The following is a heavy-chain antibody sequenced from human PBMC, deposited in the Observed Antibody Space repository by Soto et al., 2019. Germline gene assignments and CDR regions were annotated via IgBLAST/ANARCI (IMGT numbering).Heavy chain of an antibody. CDR1: GYTFTSYG. V-gene: IGHV1-18*01. D-gene: IGHD6-19*01. CDR2: ISAYNGNT. CDR3: ARDGSGWERHYYYGMDV. Sequence: GASVKVSCTASGYTFTSYGISWVRQDPGQGLEWMGWISAYNGNTNYAQKLQGRVTMTTDTSTSTAYMELRSLRSDDTAVYYCARDGSGWERHYYYGMDVWGQGTTVTVSS. J-gene: IGHJ6*02.